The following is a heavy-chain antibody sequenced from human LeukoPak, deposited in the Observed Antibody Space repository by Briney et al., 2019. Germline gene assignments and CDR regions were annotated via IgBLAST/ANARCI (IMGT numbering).Heavy chain of an antibody. Sequence: GRSLRLSCAASGFNFSTYGMHWVRQAPGKGLEWVAVIWYDGSNKYYADSVKGRFTISRDNSKNTLYLQMNSLRSDDTAVYYCAGPKGDIKEKIRMAGFYYYYGLDVWGQGTTVTVSS. D-gene: IGHD6-19*01. J-gene: IGHJ6*02. CDR3: AGPKGDIKEKIRMAGFYYYYGLDV. V-gene: IGHV3-30*19. CDR1: GFNFSTYG. CDR2: IWYDGSNK.